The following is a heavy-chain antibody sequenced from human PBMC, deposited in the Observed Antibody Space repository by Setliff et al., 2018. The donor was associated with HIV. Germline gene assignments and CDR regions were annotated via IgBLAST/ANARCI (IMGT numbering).Heavy chain of an antibody. D-gene: IGHD5-18*01. CDR1: GFTVSRNH. CDR3: ARVAAYGYLSHYFDY. Sequence: SCAASGFTVSRNHMSWVRQAPGKGLEWVSIIYSDNRTYYADSVKGRFTISRDTSKNTLYLQMNSLRAEDTAVFYCARVAAYGYLSHYFDYWGQGTLVTVS. CDR2: IYSDNRT. J-gene: IGHJ4*02. V-gene: IGHV3-53*01.